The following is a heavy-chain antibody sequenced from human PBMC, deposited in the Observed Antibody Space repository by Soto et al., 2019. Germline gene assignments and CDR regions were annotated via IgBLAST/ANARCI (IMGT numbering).Heavy chain of an antibody. CDR3: ARDRYDSSGYNWFDP. D-gene: IGHD3-22*01. CDR1: GYTFTSYG. V-gene: IGHV1-18*01. CDR2: ISAYNGNT. J-gene: IGHJ5*02. Sequence: ASVKVSCKASGYTFTSYGISWVRQAPGQGLEWMGWISAYNGNTNYAQKLQGRVTMTTDTSTNTAYMELRSLRSDDTAVYYCARDRYDSSGYNWFDPWGQGTLVTVSS.